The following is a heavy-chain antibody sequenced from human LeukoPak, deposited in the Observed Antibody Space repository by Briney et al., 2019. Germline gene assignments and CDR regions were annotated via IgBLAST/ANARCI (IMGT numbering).Heavy chain of an antibody. Sequence: PGGSLRLSCAASGFTVSSNYMSWVRQAPGKGLEWVSVIYSGGSTYYADSVKGRFTIFRDNSKNTLYLQMNSLRAEDTAVYYCARARIQLWCFDYWGQGTLVTVSS. CDR3: ARARIQLWCFDY. J-gene: IGHJ4*02. CDR1: GFTVSSNY. D-gene: IGHD5-18*01. V-gene: IGHV3-53*01. CDR2: IYSGGST.